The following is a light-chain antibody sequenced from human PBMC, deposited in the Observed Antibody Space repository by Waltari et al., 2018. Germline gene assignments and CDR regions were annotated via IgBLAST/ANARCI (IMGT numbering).Light chain of an antibody. V-gene: IGKV1-39*01. J-gene: IGKJ5*01. CDR2: AAS. CDR3: QQTYKPPIT. CDR1: QSISSY. Sequence: DIQMTQSPSSLSASVGDTVTITCRAGQSISSYLNWYQQTSGKAPKLLIYAASSLQSRVPSRCSGSGAWTDFSLTISSLQAEDFATYYCQQTYKPPITFGQGTRLDIK.